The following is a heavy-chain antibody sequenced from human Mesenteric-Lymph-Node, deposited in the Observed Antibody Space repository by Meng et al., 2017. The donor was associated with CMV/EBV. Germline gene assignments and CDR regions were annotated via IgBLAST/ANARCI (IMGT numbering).Heavy chain of an antibody. V-gene: IGHV3-21*01. CDR2: ISSSSSYI. CDR1: GFTFSSYS. CDR3: HTYYYGSGSYRHYYYYGMDV. J-gene: IGHJ6*02. D-gene: IGHD3-10*01. Sequence: ETLSLTCAASGFTFSSYSMNWVRQAPGKGLEWVSSISSSSSYIYYADSVKGRFTISRDNAKNSLYLQMNSLRAEDTAVYYCHTYYYGSGSYRHYYYYGMDVWGQGTTVTVSS.